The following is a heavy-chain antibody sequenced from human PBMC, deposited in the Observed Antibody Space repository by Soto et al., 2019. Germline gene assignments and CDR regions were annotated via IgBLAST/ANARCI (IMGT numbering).Heavy chain of an antibody. Sequence: QVQLQESGPGLVKPSETLSLTCTVSGGSISSYYWSWIRQPPGKGLEWIGYIYYSGSTNYNPSLKSRVTISVDTSKNQFSLKLSSVTAADTAVYYCARGGYSYGLDYWGQGTLVTVSS. CDR1: GGSISSYY. CDR3: ARGGYSYGLDY. CDR2: IYYSGST. D-gene: IGHD5-18*01. V-gene: IGHV4-59*01. J-gene: IGHJ4*02.